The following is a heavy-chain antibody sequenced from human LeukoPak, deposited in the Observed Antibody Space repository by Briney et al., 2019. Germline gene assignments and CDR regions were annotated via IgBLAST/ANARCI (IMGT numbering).Heavy chain of an antibody. CDR1: GGSISTYY. J-gene: IGHJ4*02. CDR3: TRGGYYEPIDS. V-gene: IGHV4-59*01. CDR2: IYNSGST. Sequence: PSETLSLTCSVSGGSISTYYWSWIRQTPGKGLEQIGYIYNSGSTNCNPSLEGRVTMSIDTSKNQFSLKLSSVTAADTAVYYCTRGGYYEPIDSWGQGTLVTVSS. D-gene: IGHD3-22*01.